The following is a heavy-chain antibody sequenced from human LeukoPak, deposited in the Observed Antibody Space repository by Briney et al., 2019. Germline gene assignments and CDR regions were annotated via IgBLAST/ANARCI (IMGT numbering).Heavy chain of an antibody. CDR1: GFTFSNYA. CDR2: IIYDGSDK. CDR3: ARDVSGYYSFDY. J-gene: IGHJ4*02. D-gene: IGHD3-22*01. V-gene: IGHV3-30-3*01. Sequence: GGSLRLSCAASGFTFSNYAMHWVRQAPGKGLEWVAVIIYDGSDKNYADSVKGRFTISRDNSKNTLYVQMNSLRAEDKAVYYCARDVSGYYSFDYWGQGTLVTVSS.